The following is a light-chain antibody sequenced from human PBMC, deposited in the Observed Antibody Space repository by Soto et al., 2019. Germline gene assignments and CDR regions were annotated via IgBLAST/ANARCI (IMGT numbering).Light chain of an antibody. Sequence: IVLTQSPVTLSLSPGERATLSSRASQHISTFLAWYQHKVGQAPRLLISDASKRATGTPARFSGSGSGTDFTLTISSLEPEDFAVYYCQQRSYGYTFGQGTKLEI. CDR2: DAS. CDR1: QHISTF. CDR3: QQRSYGYT. V-gene: IGKV3-11*01. J-gene: IGKJ2*01.